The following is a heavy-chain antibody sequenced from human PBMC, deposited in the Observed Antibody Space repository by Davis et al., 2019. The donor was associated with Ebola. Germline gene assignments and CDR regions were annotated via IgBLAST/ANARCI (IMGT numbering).Heavy chain of an antibody. D-gene: IGHD3/OR15-3a*01. V-gene: IGHV3-23*01. CDR2: ISGSGGST. Sequence: PGGSLRLSCAASGFTFSSYAMSWVRQAPGKGLEWVSTISGSGGSTYYADSVKGRFNISRDNAKNSLSLQMNSLRAEDTAVYYCANGRDPDYWGQGTLVTVSS. J-gene: IGHJ4*02. CDR1: GFTFSSYA. CDR3: ANGRDPDY.